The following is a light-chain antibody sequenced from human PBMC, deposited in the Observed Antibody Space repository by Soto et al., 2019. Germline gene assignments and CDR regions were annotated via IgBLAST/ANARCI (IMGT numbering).Light chain of an antibody. CDR2: DAS. J-gene: IGKJ4*01. Sequence: EIVLTQSPATLSLSPGERATLSCRASQSVSSYLAWYQQKPGQAPRLLIYDASNRATGIPARFSGSGSGTDFTLTISRLEPEGFAVYYCQQRSNWLTFGGGTKVEIK. CDR1: QSVSSY. CDR3: QQRSNWLT. V-gene: IGKV3-11*01.